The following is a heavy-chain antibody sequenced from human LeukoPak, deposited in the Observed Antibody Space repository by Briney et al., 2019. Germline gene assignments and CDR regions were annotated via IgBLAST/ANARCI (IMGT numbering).Heavy chain of an antibody. J-gene: IGHJ3*02. Sequence: PSETLSLTCTVSGGSISSGGYYWSWIRQHPGKGLEWIGYIYYSGSTYYNPSLKSRVTMSVDTSKNQFSLKLSSVTAADTAVYYCARDPGGSYSPDAFDIWGQGTMVTFSS. D-gene: IGHD1-26*01. V-gene: IGHV4-31*03. CDR1: GGSISSGGYY. CDR2: IYYSGST. CDR3: ARDPGGSYSPDAFDI.